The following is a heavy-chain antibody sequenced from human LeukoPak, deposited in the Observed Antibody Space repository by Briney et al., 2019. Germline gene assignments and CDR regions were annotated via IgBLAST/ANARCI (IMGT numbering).Heavy chain of an antibody. V-gene: IGHV4-34*01. CDR1: GESFSDYY. CDR2: INHSGRT. D-gene: IGHD3-10*01. CDR3: ARAQVLWFGKLSVPQSFDH. Sequence: SETLSLTCAVSGESFSDYYWTWIRQSPLKGLEWIGEINHSGRTYYNPSLKSRGTISVDTSKNQFSLMLTSMTAADAAVYYCARAQVLWFGKLSVPQSFDHWGQGTLVTVSS. J-gene: IGHJ4*02.